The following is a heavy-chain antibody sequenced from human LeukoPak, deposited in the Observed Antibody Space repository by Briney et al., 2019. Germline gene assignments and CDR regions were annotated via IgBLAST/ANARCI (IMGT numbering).Heavy chain of an antibody. D-gene: IGHD2/OR15-2a*01. CDR3: ARDFPPDDH. J-gene: IGHJ4*02. Sequence: PSETLSLTCTVSGASIGSGDSISSGDYYWTWIRQPPGKALGWIGYVYYIGRAYYNPSLKSRLTISLDSSTNQLALSLTPVTAADTAVYYCARDFPPDDHWGQGTLVTVSS. CDR1: GASIGSGDSISSGDYY. CDR2: VYYIGRA. V-gene: IGHV4-30-4*01.